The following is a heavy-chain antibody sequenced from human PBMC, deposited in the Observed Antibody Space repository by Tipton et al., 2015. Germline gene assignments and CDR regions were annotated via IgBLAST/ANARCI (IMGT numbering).Heavy chain of an antibody. Sequence: TLSLTCAVSAYSISSDYYWGWIRQPPGKGLEWIGYISFSDTTHYNPSLKSRVTISVDTSKNQFSLRLSSVTAADTAVYYCASQDIVLMVYGFDYWGQGTLVTVSS. D-gene: IGHD2-8*01. J-gene: IGHJ4*02. CDR1: AYSISSDYY. CDR2: ISFSDTT. V-gene: IGHV4-38-2*01. CDR3: ASQDIVLMVYGFDY.